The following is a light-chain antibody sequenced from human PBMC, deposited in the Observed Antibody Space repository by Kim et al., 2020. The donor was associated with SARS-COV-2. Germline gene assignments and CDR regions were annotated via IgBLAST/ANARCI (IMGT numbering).Light chain of an antibody. V-gene: IGKV3-11*01. J-gene: IGKJ1*01. CDR1: QSVDGY. CDR2: DTS. CDR3: HQLYKWPRT. Sequence: EIVLTQSPATLSLSPGERASLSCRASQSVDGYLAWYQQRPGQAPRLLIYDTSNRATGIPARFSGRGSGTDFTLTISSLEPEDFAVYYCHQLYKWPRTFGQGTKVDIK.